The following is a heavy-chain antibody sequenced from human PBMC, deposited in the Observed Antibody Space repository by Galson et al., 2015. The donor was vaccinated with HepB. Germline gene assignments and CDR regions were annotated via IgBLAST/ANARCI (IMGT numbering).Heavy chain of an antibody. D-gene: IGHD2-15*01. CDR1: GGSISSSSYY. J-gene: IGHJ4*02. CDR3: ARVGCSGGNCYSHFDY. V-gene: IGHV4-39*07. Sequence: ETLSLTCTVSGGSISSSSYYWGWIRQPPGKGLEWIGSIYYSGSTYYNPSLKSRVTISVDTSENQFSLKLSSVTAADTAVYYCARVGCSGGNCYSHFDYWGQGTLVTVSS. CDR2: IYYSGST.